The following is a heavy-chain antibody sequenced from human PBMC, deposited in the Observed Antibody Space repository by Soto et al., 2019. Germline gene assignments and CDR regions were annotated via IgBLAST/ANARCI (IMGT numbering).Heavy chain of an antibody. D-gene: IGHD6-19*01. J-gene: IGHJ4*02. CDR1: GYTFTSYA. CDR3: ARGSCWYPPFDY. V-gene: IGHV1-3*01. CDR2: INAGNGNT. Sequence: ASVKVACKASGYTFTSYAMHWVLQAPGQRLEWMGWINAGNGNTKYSQKFQGRVTITRDTSASTAYMELSSLRSEDTAVYYCARGSCWYPPFDYWGQGTLVTVSS.